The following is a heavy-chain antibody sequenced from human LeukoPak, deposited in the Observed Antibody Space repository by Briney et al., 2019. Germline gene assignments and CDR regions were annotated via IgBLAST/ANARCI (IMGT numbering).Heavy chain of an antibody. V-gene: IGHV4-4*07. Sequence: PSETLSLTCTVSGGSISSYYWSWIRQPAGKGLEWIGRIYTSGSTNYNPSLKSRVTMSVDTSKNQFSLKLSSVTAADTAVYYCARDRWGYCSSTSCYNWFDPWGQGTLVTVSS. CDR1: GGSISSYY. J-gene: IGHJ5*02. CDR2: IYTSGST. CDR3: ARDRWGYCSSTSCYNWFDP. D-gene: IGHD2-2*01.